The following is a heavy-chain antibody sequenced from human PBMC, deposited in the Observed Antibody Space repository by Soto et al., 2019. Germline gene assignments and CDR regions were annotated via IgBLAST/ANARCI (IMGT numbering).Heavy chain of an antibody. CDR1: GFTFGSYT. CDR3: AKGLDRASLDY. J-gene: IGHJ4*02. V-gene: IGHV3-23*01. CDR2: LTRSGDTT. Sequence: EVQLLESGGTLVQPGGSLRLSCAASGFTFGSYTMNWVRQAPGKGLEWVSRLTRSGDTTYYADSIKGRFTISRDNSKNTLYLEMNSLRAEDTAIYYCAKGLDRASLDYWGQGILVTVSS. D-gene: IGHD1-1*01.